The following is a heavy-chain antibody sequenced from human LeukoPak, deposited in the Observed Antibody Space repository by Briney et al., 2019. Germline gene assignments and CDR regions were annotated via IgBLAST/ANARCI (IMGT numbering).Heavy chain of an antibody. V-gene: IGHV4-59*01. D-gene: IGHD6-13*01. Sequence: SETLSLTCTVSGGSISSYYWSWIRQPPGKGLEWIGYIYYSGSTNYNPSLKSRVTISVDTSKNQFSLKLSSVTAADTAVYYCARGSGQTIAAAGPYNWFDPWGQGTLVTVSS. CDR3: ARGSGQTIAAAGPYNWFDP. CDR2: IYYSGST. CDR1: GGSISSYY. J-gene: IGHJ5*02.